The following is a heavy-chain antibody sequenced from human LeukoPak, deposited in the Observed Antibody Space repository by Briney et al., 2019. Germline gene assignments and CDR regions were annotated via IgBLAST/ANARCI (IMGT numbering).Heavy chain of an antibody. CDR2: IFGSGGSP. J-gene: IGHJ4*02. CDR3: GKTTVGYSSGRYPGWPVDY. CDR1: GFTFNSYA. V-gene: IGHV3-23*01. D-gene: IGHD2-15*01. Sequence: PGGSLRLSCAASGFTFNSYAMYWVRQAPGKGLEWISGIFGSGGSPHYADYVKGRFTISRDNFQNTVYLQLGSLRVEDTAVYYCGKTTVGYSSGRYPGWPVDYWGQGALVTVSS.